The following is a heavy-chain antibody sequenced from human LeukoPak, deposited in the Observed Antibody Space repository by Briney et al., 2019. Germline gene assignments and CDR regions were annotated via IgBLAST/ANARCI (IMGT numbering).Heavy chain of an antibody. V-gene: IGHV3-7*04. CDR1: GFPFSKFW. CDR2: IHPEGNEK. Sequence: PGGPVRLSCATFGFPFSKFWMSWVRQPPGRGLEWVANIHPEGNEKYHVESVEGRFTISRDNTRDVLFLQMNGLRVEDTAVYYCARGDDFSGDHWGQGTLVTVSS. CDR3: ARGDDFSGDH. J-gene: IGHJ4*02. D-gene: IGHD1-1*01.